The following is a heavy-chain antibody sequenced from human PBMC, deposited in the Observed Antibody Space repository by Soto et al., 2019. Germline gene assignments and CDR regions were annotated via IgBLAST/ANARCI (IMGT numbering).Heavy chain of an antibody. J-gene: IGHJ4*02. CDR1: GGSISSSSYY. V-gene: IGHV4-39*01. D-gene: IGHD1-1*01. Sequence: SETLSLTCTVSGGSISSSSYYWGWIRQPPGKGLEWIGSIYYSGSTYYNPSLKSRVTISVDTSKNQFSLKLSSVTAADTAVYYCARSHKYSWNDYWGQGTLVTVS. CDR2: IYYSGST. CDR3: ARSHKYSWNDY.